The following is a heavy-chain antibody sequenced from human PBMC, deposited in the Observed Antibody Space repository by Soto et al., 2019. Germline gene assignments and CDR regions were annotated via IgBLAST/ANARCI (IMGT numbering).Heavy chain of an antibody. CDR2: IKQDGTEK. D-gene: IGHD6-19*01. V-gene: IGHV3-7*01. J-gene: IGHJ4*02. CDR3: AIGHWLGK. CDR1: GFTFSDYL. Sequence: EVQLVDSGGALVQPGESLRLSCAASGFTFSDYLMTWVRQAPGKGLEWVATIKQDGTEKYYVDSVKGRFTISRDNAKNSRYLQLNALRAEDTAVYYCAIGHWLGKWGQGTLVTVSS.